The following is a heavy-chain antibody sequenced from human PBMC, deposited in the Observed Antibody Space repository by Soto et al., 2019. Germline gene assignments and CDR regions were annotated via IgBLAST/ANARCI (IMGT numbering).Heavy chain of an antibody. J-gene: IGHJ6*02. D-gene: IGHD3-22*01. V-gene: IGHV1-69*13. Sequence: GASVKVSCKASGGTFSSYAISWVRQAPGQGLERMGGIIPIFGTANYAQKFQGRVTITADESTSTAYMELSSLRSEDTAVYYCASGSPTYYYDSSGPPYGMDVWGQGTTVTVSS. CDR2: IIPIFGTA. CDR1: GGTFSSYA. CDR3: ASGSPTYYYDSSGPPYGMDV.